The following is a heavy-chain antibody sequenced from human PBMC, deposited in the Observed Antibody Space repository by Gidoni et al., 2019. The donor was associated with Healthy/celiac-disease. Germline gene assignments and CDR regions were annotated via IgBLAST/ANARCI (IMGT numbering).Heavy chain of an antibody. V-gene: IGHV1-46*01. CDR1: GYPFTRYY. CDR3: ARVEAARGWFDY. CDR2: INPSGGST. J-gene: IGHJ4*02. Sequence: QVQLVQSGAEVKKPGASVKVSCQASGYPFTRYYMPWVRQAPGQGLEWMGIINPSGGSTSYAQKFQGRFTMTRETSTITVYMELSSLRSEDTAVYYCARVEAARGWFDYWGQGTLVTVSS. D-gene: IGHD2-15*01.